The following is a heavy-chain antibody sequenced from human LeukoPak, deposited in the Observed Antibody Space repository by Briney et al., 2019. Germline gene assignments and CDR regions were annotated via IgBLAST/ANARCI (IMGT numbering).Heavy chain of an antibody. V-gene: IGHV3-11*01. D-gene: IGHD3-10*01. J-gene: IGHJ4*02. CDR3: ARDALGSYDY. CDR2: ISSSGSTM. CDR1: GFTFSDYY. Sequence: GGSLRLSCAAPGFTFSDYYMFWIRQAPRKGLEWISYISSSGSTMYYADSVKGRFTISRDNAKNSLYLQMNSLRAEDTAVYYCARDALGSYDYWGQGTLVTVSS.